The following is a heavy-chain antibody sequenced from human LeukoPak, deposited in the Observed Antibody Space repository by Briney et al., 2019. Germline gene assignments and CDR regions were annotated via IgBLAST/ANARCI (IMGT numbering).Heavy chain of an antibody. CDR3: AGYYSSGWFRDAFDI. CDR2: IYYSGST. CDR1: GGSISSSSYY. J-gene: IGHJ3*02. V-gene: IGHV4-61*01. D-gene: IGHD6-19*01. Sequence: PSETLSLTCTVSGGSISSSSYYWSWIRQPPGKGLEWIGYIYYSGSTNYNPSLKSRVTISVDTSKNQFSLKLSSVTAADTAVYYCAGYYSSGWFRDAFDIWGQGTMVTVSS.